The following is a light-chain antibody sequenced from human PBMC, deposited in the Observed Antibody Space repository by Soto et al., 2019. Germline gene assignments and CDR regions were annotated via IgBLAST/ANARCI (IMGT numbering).Light chain of an antibody. Sequence: QSALTQPASVSGSPGQSITISCAGTGSDVGAYNYVSWYQHHPGKAPKLIIYDVNNRPSGDSNRFSGSKSGNTASLTISGLQAEDEADYYCSSWTSGATYVFGSGTKVTVL. CDR1: GSDVGAYNY. J-gene: IGLJ1*01. CDR3: SSWTSGATYV. V-gene: IGLV2-14*03. CDR2: DVN.